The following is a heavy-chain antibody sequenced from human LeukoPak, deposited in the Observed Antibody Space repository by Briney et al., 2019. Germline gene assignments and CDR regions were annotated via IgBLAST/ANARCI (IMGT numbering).Heavy chain of an antibody. CDR1: GFTFSSYA. J-gene: IGHJ6*02. CDR3: AKDPSLRFLEWLLTYGMDV. CDR2: ISGSGGST. Sequence: GGSLRLSCAASGFTFSSYAMSWVRQAPGKGLEWVSAISGSGGSTYYADSVKGRFTISRDNSKNTLYLQMNSLRAEDTAVCYCAKDPSLRFLEWLLTYGMDVWGQGTTVTVSS. D-gene: IGHD3-3*01. V-gene: IGHV3-23*01.